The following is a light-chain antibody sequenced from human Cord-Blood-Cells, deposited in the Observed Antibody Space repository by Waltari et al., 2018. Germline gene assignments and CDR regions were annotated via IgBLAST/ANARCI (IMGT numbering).Light chain of an antibody. CDR3: SSYTSSSTLV. V-gene: IGLV2-14*03. CDR2: DVS. Sequence: QSALTQPASVSGSPGQSLTIPCTGTSSDVGGYNYVSWYQQHPGKAPKLMIYDVSNRPSGVSNRFSDSTSGNTASLAISGLQAEDEADYYCSSYTSSSTLVFGGGTKLTVL. CDR1: SSDVGGYNY. J-gene: IGLJ3*02.